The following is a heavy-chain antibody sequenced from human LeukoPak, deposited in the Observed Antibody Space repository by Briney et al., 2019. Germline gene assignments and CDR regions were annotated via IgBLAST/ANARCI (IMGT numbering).Heavy chain of an antibody. CDR2: ISGSGGST. D-gene: IGHD5-12*01. J-gene: IGHJ4*02. CDR1: GFTFSTYA. V-gene: IGHV3-23*01. Sequence: GGSLRLSCAASGFTFSTYAMSWVRQAPGKGLEWVSPISGSGGSTYYADSVKGRFTISRDNSKNTLYLQMNSLRAEDTAVYYCAKDGRRGYSGYDRQWDYWGQGTLVTVSS. CDR3: AKDGRRGYSGYDRQWDY.